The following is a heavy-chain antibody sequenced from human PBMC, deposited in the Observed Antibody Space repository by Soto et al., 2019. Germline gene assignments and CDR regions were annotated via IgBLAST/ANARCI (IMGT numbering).Heavy chain of an antibody. CDR2: INDSGST. CDR1: GGSFSGYY. J-gene: IGHJ4*02. Sequence: SETLSLTCAVYGGSFSGYYWSWIRQPPGKGLEWIGEINDSGSTNYNPSLKSRVTISVDTSKNQFSLKLSSVTAADTAVYYCARGPKSEVLLWFGELSFDYWGQGTLVTVSS. D-gene: IGHD3-10*01. V-gene: IGHV4-34*01. CDR3: ARGPKSEVLLWFGELSFDY.